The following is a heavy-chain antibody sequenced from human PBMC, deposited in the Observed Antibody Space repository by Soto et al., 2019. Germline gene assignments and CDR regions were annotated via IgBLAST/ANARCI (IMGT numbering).Heavy chain of an antibody. CDR3: ASGGTPMDS. CDR1: GYTFTNFG. V-gene: IGHV1-18*01. Sequence: QVQLVQYGAEVKKPGASVKVSCKTSGYTFTNFGLSWVRQAPGLGIAWRGWISAYNGNTNYAQNFQGRVTMTTNTSTSTDYMELRSLSSDDAAVYDWASGGTPMDSWGQGTLVTVSS. CDR2: ISAYNGNT. D-gene: IGHD3-16*01. J-gene: IGHJ4*02.